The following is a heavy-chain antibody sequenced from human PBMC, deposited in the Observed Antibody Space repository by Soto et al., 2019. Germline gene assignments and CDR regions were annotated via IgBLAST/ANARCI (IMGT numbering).Heavy chain of an antibody. CDR3: ARLVRLSPTFDS. V-gene: IGHV3-72*01. CDR2: ITTRANRYTT. J-gene: IGHJ4*02. Sequence: PGGALGLACAASGLTLRDSDIDWVRQTPGKGLEWVGCITTRANRYTTEYAASVKGRFTISRDDSKNSLDLQMNSLKTDDLAFYYCARLVRLSPTFDSWAQGTLVTVSS. D-gene: IGHD2-15*01. CDR1: GLTLRDSD.